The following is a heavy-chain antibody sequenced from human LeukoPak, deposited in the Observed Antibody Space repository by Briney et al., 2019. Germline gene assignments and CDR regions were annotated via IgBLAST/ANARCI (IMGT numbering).Heavy chain of an antibody. J-gene: IGHJ4*02. CDR1: GYTLSNHA. Sequence: SVKVSCKGSGYTLSNHAFSWVRQAPGQGLEWMGGIIPIFGTANYAQKFQGRVTITADESTSTAYMELSSLRSEDTAVYYCATGGYWGQGTLVTVSS. CDR2: IIPIFGTA. V-gene: IGHV1-69*13. CDR3: ATGGY.